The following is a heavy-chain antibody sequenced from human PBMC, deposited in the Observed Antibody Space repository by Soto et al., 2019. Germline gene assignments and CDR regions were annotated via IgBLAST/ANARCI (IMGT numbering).Heavy chain of an antibody. J-gene: IGHJ4*02. CDR3: ARDHRSEDYGEMGY. CDR2: IIPLFGTA. V-gene: IGHV1-69*01. Sequence: QVQLVQSGAEVKKPGSSVKVSCKASGGTSSSYAFSWVRQAPGQGLEWMGGIIPLFGTAKYAQNFQGRVTITADESTSTAYMELNSLRSEDTAVYYCARDHRSEDYGEMGYWGPGTLVTVSS. CDR1: GGTSSSYA. D-gene: IGHD4-17*01.